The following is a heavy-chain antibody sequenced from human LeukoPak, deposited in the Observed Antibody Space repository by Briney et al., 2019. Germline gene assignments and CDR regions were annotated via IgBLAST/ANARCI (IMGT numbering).Heavy chain of an antibody. CDR2: ISHDEKNK. D-gene: IGHD5-24*01. J-gene: IGHJ4*02. CDR1: GFTFSTSA. Sequence: GGSLRLSCVASGFTFSTSAMHWVRQAPGEGLEWVALISHDEKNKYYLDSVKGRFTISRDNSKNTLYLQMNSLRAEDTAVYYCARDLGRRDGYNSVTDYWGQGTLVTVSS. CDR3: ARDLGRRDGYNSVTDY. V-gene: IGHV3-30*04.